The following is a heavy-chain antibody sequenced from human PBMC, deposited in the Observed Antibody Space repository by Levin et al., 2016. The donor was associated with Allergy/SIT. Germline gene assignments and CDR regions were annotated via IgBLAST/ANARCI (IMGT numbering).Heavy chain of an antibody. CDR2: IYYDGSQK. J-gene: IGHJ2*01. D-gene: IGHD2-15*01. V-gene: IGHV3-33*01. CDR3: ARESSQWWYPDV. Sequence: GESLKISCAASGFIFSSHAMHWVRQAPGKGLEWVAMIYYDGSQKHYAESVKGRFNISRDNSKNTLYLQMNNLGAEDTAVYYCARESSQWWYPDVWGRGTLVTVSS. CDR1: GFIFSSHA.